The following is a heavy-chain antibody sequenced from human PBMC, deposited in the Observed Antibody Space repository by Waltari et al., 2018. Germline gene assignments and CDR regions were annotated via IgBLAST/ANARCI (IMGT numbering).Heavy chain of an antibody. CDR2: ISSGASTI. V-gene: IGHV3-48*03. CDR1: TFRNYE. J-gene: IGHJ4*02. Sequence: TFRNYEMNWVRQAPGKGLEWVSYISSGASTIFYADSVKGRFTISRDNAKNSVYLQMNSLRADDTAIYYCARGEGGANEYWGQGTLVTVSS. CDR3: ARGEGGANEY. D-gene: IGHD1-1*01.